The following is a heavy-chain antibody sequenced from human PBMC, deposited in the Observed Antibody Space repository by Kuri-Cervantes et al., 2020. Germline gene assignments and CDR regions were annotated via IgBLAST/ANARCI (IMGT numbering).Heavy chain of an antibody. D-gene: IGHD6-13*01. CDR1: GFTFSSYG. CDR2: IRYDGSNK. Sequence: GGSLRLSCAASGFTFSSYGMHWVRQAPGKGLEWVAVIRYDGSNKYYADSVKGRFTISRDNSKNTLYLQMNSLRAEDTAVYYCAAGDSSWTDYWGQGTLVTVSS. J-gene: IGHJ4*02. CDR3: AAGDSSWTDY. V-gene: IGHV3-30*02.